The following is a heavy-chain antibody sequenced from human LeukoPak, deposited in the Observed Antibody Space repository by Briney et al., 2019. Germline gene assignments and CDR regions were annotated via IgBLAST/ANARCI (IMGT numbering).Heavy chain of an antibody. V-gene: IGHV3-23*01. Sequence: TGGSLRLSCAASGFTFSSYGMSWVRQAPGKGLEWVSAISGSGGSTYYADSVKGRFTISRDNSKNTLYLQMNSLRAEDTAVYYCAKDQVMVRGVSDYWGQGTLVTVSS. D-gene: IGHD3-10*01. CDR2: ISGSGGST. CDR3: AKDQVMVRGVSDY. J-gene: IGHJ4*02. CDR1: GFTFSSYG.